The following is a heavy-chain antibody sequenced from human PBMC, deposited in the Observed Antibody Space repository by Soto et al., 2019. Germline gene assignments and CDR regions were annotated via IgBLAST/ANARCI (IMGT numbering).Heavy chain of an antibody. CDR3: ARDRYHYSDYGLDAYHI. CDR1: GYSCTSYG. D-gene: IGHD4-17*01. V-gene: IGHV1-18*01. J-gene: IGHJ3*02. CDR2: ISAYNGNT. Sequence: QVQLVPSGAEVKKPGASVKVSCKASGYSCTSYGITWVRQAPGQGLEWMGWISAYNGNTNYAQKFQGRVNMTTDTSTRTVYMGLGSLRSDDTAVYYCARDRYHYSDYGLDAYHIWGQVTMLTVSS.